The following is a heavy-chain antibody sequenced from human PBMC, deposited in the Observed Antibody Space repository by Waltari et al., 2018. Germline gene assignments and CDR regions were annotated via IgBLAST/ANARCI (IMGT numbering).Heavy chain of an antibody. V-gene: IGHV1-69*06. J-gene: IGHJ4*02. Sequence: QVHLVQSGAEVKKPGSSVKVSCTASGGPFGSYPITWVRQAPGQGLEWRGGIVPLYDTTKYAKNFQGRVTITADKSTSTAYMELSSLRSEDTAIYYCAREDYGDYSFNYWGQGTLVTVS. D-gene: IGHD4-17*01. CDR2: IVPLYDTT. CDR1: GGPFGSYP. CDR3: AREDYGDYSFNY.